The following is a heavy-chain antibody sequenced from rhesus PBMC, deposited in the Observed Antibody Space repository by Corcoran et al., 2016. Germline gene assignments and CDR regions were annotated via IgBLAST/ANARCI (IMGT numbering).Heavy chain of an antibody. D-gene: IGHD5-30*01. V-gene: IGHV4-127*01. Sequence: QVQLQESGPGLVKPSETLSLTCAVSGYSLSSGYGWSWIRQPPGKGLEWIGDIGGTSGSTNHHPSLKSRVPISKDTSKNQFALKLSSVTAADTAVYYCARWIQWVQLDYWGQGVLVTVSS. J-gene: IGHJ4*01. CDR3: ARWIQWVQLDY. CDR1: GYSLSSGYG. CDR2: IGGTSGST.